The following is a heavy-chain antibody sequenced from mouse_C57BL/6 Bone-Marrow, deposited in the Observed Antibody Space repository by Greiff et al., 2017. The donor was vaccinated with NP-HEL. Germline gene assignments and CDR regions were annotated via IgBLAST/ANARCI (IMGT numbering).Heavy chain of an antibody. CDR1: GYTFTSYW. J-gene: IGHJ4*01. V-gene: IGHV1-69*01. CDR2: IDPSDSYT. CDR3: VSYYYDMDY. Sequence: QVQLQQPGAELVMPGASVKLSCKASGYTFTSYWMHWVKQRPGQGLEWIGEIDPSDSYTNYNQKFKGKSTLTVDKSSSTAYMQLSSLTSEDSAVYYCVSYYYDMDYWGQGTSVTVSS.